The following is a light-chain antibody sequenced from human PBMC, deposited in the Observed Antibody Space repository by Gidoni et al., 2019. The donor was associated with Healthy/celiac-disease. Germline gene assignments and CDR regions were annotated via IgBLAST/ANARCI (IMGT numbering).Light chain of an antibody. Sequence: EIVMTQSPATLSVSPGERATLSCRASQSVSSNLAWYQQKPGQAPRLLIYDASTRATGIPARFSGSGSGTEFTLTISSLQSEDFAVYYCQQYNNWPRTFXPXTKVDIK. CDR2: DAS. J-gene: IGKJ3*01. CDR1: QSVSSN. V-gene: IGKV3-15*01. CDR3: QQYNNWPRT.